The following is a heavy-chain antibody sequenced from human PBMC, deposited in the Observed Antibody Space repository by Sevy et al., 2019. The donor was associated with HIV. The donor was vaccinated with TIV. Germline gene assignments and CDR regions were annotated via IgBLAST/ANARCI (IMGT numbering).Heavy chain of an antibody. Sequence: GGSLRLSCVASGFSFSDHYMEWVRQAPGMGPQWIARSRNKANRYTTEYAAAVKGRFTVSRDVSESSLYLQMNNLKSDDTATYYCTRTHCSGRSCNGLFDYWGQGTRVTVSS. D-gene: IGHD2-15*01. CDR3: TRTHCSGRSCNGLFDY. J-gene: IGHJ4*02. V-gene: IGHV3-72*01. CDR2: SRNKANRYTT. CDR1: GFSFSDHY.